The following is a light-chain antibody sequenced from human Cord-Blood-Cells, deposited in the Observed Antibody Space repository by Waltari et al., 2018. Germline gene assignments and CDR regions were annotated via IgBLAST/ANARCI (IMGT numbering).Light chain of an antibody. J-gene: IGLJ1*01. CDR3: CSYAGSYNYV. CDR1: SSDVGGYNS. Sequence: QSALTQPRSVSGSPGQSGTISCTGTSSDVGGYNSVPWYQQHPGTAPKRMLYDVSKRPSGVPDRLSGSKSGNTAFLTISVLQAEDEADYYCCSYAGSYNYVFGTGTKVTVL. V-gene: IGLV2-11*01. CDR2: DVS.